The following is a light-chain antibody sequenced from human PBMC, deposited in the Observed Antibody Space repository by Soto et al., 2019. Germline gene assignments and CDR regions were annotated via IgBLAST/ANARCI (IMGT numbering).Light chain of an antibody. CDR2: EVS. CDR1: NSDIGAYNF. V-gene: IGLV2-14*01. Sequence: VLTQPASVSGSPGQSITISCAGTNSDIGAYNFVSWYQQHPGKAPKLIIYEVSHRPSGISNRFSGSKSGNTASLTISGLQPDYESDYYCSSYRSSSTPVFGGGTKLTVL. CDR3: SSYRSSSTPV. J-gene: IGLJ3*02.